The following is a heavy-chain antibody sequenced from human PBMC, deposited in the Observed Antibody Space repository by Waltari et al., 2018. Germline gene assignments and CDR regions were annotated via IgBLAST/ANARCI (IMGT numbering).Heavy chain of an antibody. Sequence: QVQLVLSGAAVKMPGSSVKVSCTASAGTFSSYAISWLRQAPGQGLEWMGGSIPIFGTANDAKKFQGSVKITADESTSTAYMELSSLRSEDTAVYYSAREFSCCGMDVWGQGTTVTVSS. CDR3: AREFSCCGMDV. D-gene: IGHD3-10*02. J-gene: IGHJ6*02. CDR2: SIPIFGTA. CDR1: AGTFSSYA. V-gene: IGHV1-69*01.